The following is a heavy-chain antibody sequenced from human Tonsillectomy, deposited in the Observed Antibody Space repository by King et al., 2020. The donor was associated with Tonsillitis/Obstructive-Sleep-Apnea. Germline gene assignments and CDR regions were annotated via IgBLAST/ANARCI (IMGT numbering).Heavy chain of an antibody. V-gene: IGHV3-30*18. Sequence: QVQLVESGGGVVQPGRSLRLSCAASGFTFSSYGIHWVRQAPGKGLEWVAVISYDGSNKYYADSVKGRFTISRDNSKNTVYLQMNSLRDEETAVYFCAKDMEWSGYYSNNYYYDMDVWGQGTTVTVSS. CDR3: AKDMEWSGYYSNNYYYDMDV. D-gene: IGHD3-3*01. J-gene: IGHJ6*02. CDR2: ISYDGSNK. CDR1: GFTFSSYG.